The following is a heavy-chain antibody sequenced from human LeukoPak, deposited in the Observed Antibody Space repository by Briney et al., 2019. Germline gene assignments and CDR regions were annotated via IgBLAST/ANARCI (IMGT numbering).Heavy chain of an antibody. Sequence: PGGSLRLSCAVSGFRFSSYEMNWVRQPPARGLEWVSYIGNTCRTRYYVDSVKERFTVSRDNAMNSLYLQMTGLKAEDTAIYYCVRGDRYFFDYWGQGTLVTVSS. J-gene: IGHJ4*02. D-gene: IGHD1-14*01. CDR3: VRGDRYFFDY. CDR2: IGNTCRTR. V-gene: IGHV3-48*03. CDR1: GFRFSSYE.